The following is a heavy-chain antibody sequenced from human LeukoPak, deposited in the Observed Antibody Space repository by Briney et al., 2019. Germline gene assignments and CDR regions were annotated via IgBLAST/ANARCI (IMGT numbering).Heavy chain of an antibody. D-gene: IGHD6-13*01. J-gene: IGHJ6*03. CDR1: GYTFTGYY. Sequence: ASVKVSCKASGYTFTGYYMHWVRQAPGQGLEWMGWINPNSGGTNYAQKFQGRVTMTRDTSISTAYMELSRLRSDDTAVYYCARGPVIAAAGRRGDYYYYLDVWGKGTTVTVSS. CDR2: INPNSGGT. CDR3: ARGPVIAAAGRRGDYYYYLDV. V-gene: IGHV1-2*02.